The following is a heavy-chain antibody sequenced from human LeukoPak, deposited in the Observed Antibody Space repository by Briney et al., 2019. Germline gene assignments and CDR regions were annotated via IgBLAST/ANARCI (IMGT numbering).Heavy chain of an antibody. Sequence: SETLSLTCTVSGYSISSGYYWGWIRQPPGKGLEWIGSIYHSGSTYYNPSLKSRVTISVDTSKNQFSLKLSSVTAADTAVYYCARVHSGPYFDYWGQGTLVTVSS. V-gene: IGHV4-38-2*02. D-gene: IGHD2-8*02. CDR2: IYHSGST. CDR3: ARVHSGPYFDY. CDR1: GYSISSGYY. J-gene: IGHJ4*02.